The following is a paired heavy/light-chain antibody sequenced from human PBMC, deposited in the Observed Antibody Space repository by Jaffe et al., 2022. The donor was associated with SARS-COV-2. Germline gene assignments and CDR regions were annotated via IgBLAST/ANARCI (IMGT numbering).Heavy chain of an antibody. CDR3: AHIELFSGRTLDWFDP. CDR2: IYWDDDK. V-gene: IGHV2-5*02. CDR1: GFSLSTSGVG. Sequence: QITLKESGPTLVKPTQTLTLTCTFSGFSLSTSGVGVGWIRQPPGKALEWLALIYWDDDKRYSPSLKSRLTITKDTSKNQVVLTMTNMDPVDTATYYCAHIELFSGRTLDWFDPWGQGTLVTVSS. D-gene: IGHD3-10*01. J-gene: IGHJ5*02.
Light chain of an antibody. J-gene: IGKJ5*01. CDR1: QSVSSY. CDR2: DAS. Sequence: EIVLTQSPATLSLSPGERATLSCRASQSVSSYLAWYQQKPGQAPRLLIYDASNRATGIPARFSGSGSGTDFTLTISSLEPEDFAVYYCQQRSNWPPGITFGQGTRLEIK. V-gene: IGKV3-11*01. CDR3: QQRSNWPPGIT.